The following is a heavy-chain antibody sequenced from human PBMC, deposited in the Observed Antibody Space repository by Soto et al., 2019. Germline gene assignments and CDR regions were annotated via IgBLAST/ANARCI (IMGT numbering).Heavy chain of an antibody. CDR1: GFTFSSYA. CDR3: ARDLVQDYYGSGSYYYYYGMDV. J-gene: IGHJ6*02. CDR2: ISYDGSNK. V-gene: IGHV3-30-3*01. Sequence: QVQLVESGGGVVQPGRSLRLSCAASGFTFSSYAMHWVRQAPGKGLEWVAVISYDGSNKYYADSVKGRFTISRDNSKNTLYLQMNSLRAEDTAVYYCARDLVQDYYGSGSYYYYYGMDVWGQGTTVTVSS. D-gene: IGHD3-10*01.